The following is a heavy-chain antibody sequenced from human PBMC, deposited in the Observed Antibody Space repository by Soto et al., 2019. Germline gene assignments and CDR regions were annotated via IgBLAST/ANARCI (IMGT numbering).Heavy chain of an antibody. V-gene: IGHV1-8*01. D-gene: IGHD2-2*02. CDR1: GYTFTSYD. CDR3: EKKKYTAPPAAF. Sequence: XSVKVSYKASGYTFTSYDINWVRHSTGQGLEGRGGMNPNRVNKGYAKKSQGRVTMTRNTPKTKANMGLRRMGFEDTAFYSCEKKKYTAPPAAFWGKGTWVPGS. CDR2: MNPNRVNK. J-gene: IGHJ4*02.